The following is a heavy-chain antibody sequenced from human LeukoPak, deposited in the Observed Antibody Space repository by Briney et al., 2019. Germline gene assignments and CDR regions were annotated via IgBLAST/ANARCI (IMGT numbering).Heavy chain of an antibody. CDR1: GYTFTDYY. V-gene: IGHV1-2*02. J-gene: IGHJ4*02. CDR3: ARANFLYCSSSTCLFDY. D-gene: IGHD2-2*01. Sequence: GASVKVSCKASGYTFTDYYMHWARQAPGQGFEWMGWINPNDGDTNYAQKFQGGVTMTRDTSISTAHMEVSRLRSDDTAVYYCARANFLYCSSSTCLFDYWGQGTLVTVSS. CDR2: INPNDGDT.